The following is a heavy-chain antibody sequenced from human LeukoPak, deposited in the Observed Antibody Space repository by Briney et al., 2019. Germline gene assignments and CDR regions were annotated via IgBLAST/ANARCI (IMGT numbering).Heavy chain of an antibody. D-gene: IGHD3-22*01. CDR3: ARDRNYYDSSAYYFFDY. V-gene: IGHV1-2*02. Sequence: ASVKVSCKASGYTFTGYYMHWVRQAPGQGLEWMGWINPNSGGTNYAQKFQGRVTMTRDTSISTAYMELSRLRSDDTAVYYCARDRNYYDSSAYYFFDYWGQGTLVTVSS. CDR2: INPNSGGT. J-gene: IGHJ4*02. CDR1: GYTFTGYY.